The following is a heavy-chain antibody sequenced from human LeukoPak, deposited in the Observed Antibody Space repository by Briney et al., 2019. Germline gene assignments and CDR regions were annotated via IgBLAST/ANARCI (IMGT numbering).Heavy chain of an antibody. CDR2: ISSSSSTI. D-gene: IGHD3-22*01. V-gene: IGHV3-48*01. J-gene: IGHJ6*03. CDR1: GFTFISYS. Sequence: PGGSLRLSCAASGFTFISYSMNWVRQAPGKGLEWVSSISSSSSTIYYADSVKGRFTISRDNAKNSLYLQMNSLRAEDTAVYYCARPASGTASGYYYRYYYYYMDVWGKGTTVTISS. CDR3: ARPASGTASGYYYRYYYYYMDV.